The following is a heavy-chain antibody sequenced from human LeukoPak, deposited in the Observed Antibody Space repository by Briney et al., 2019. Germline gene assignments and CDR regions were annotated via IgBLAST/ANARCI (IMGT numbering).Heavy chain of an antibody. Sequence: GESLKISCKGSGYSFTSYWIGWVRQMPGKGLEWMGIIYPGDSDTRYSSSFQGQVTISADKSISTAYLQWSSLKASDTAMYYCARLTDLITMIVPGGGAFGIWGQGTMVTVSS. J-gene: IGHJ3*02. CDR3: ARLTDLITMIVPGGGAFGI. CDR1: GYSFTSYW. D-gene: IGHD3-22*01. CDR2: IYPGDSDT. V-gene: IGHV5-51*01.